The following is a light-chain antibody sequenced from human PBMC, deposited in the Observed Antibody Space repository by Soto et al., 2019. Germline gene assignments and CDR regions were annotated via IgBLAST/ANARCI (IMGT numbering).Light chain of an antibody. J-gene: IGLJ1*01. CDR3: CSSAPESTYG. CDR1: SSDVGAYNS. V-gene: IGLV2-23*02. Sequence: SVLAQPASVSGSPGQSITISCTGTSSDVGAYNSVAWYQQHPHRAPEVIIYKVTQRPSGVSNRFYGSTSGNAASLRISDLQADDEADYFCCSSAPESTYGFGTGTKV. CDR2: KVT.